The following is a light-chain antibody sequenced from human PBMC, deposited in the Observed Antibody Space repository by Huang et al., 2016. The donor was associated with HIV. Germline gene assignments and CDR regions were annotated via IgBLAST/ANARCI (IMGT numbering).Light chain of an antibody. Sequence: DIVLTQSPGTLSLSPRERAALSCRASQNITNNFLAWYQQRSGQTPRLLIYCASNRAMGIPDRFSGSGSGTDFTLIISRLEPQDSAVYYCQQYLSSPLTFGGGTNVEIK. CDR1: QNITNNF. CDR2: CAS. V-gene: IGKV3-20*01. CDR3: QQYLSSPLT. J-gene: IGKJ4*01.